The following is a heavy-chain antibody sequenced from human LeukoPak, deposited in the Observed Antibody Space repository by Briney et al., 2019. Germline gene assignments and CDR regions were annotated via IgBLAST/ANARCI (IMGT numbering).Heavy chain of an antibody. CDR3: AKEGGSYYDGRNFDY. J-gene: IGHJ4*02. V-gene: IGHV3-30*18. Sequence: GRSLRLSCAASGFTFSSYGMHWVRQAPGKGLAWVAAVSNDGNYKYYADSVKGRVTISRDKSKSTLYLQMNSLRPEDTAVYYCAKEGGSYYDGRNFDYWGQGTLVTVSS. CDR1: GFTFSSYG. CDR2: VSNDGNYK. D-gene: IGHD1-26*01.